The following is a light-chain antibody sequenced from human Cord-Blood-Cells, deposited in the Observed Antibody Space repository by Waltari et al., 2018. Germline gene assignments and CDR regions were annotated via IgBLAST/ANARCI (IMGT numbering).Light chain of an antibody. CDR1: SSDVGGYNY. CDR3: SSYTSSSTLDVV. Sequence: QSALTQPASVSGSPGQSITISCTGTSSDVGGYNYVSWYQQHPGKAPKLMIYEVSNGPAGVSNRFFASKSGNTASLSISGLQAEDEADYYCSSYTSSSTLDVVFGGGTKLTVL. J-gene: IGLJ2*01. V-gene: IGLV2-14*01. CDR2: EVS.